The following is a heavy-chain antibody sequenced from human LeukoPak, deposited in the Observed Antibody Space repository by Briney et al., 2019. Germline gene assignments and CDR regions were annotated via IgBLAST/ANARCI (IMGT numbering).Heavy chain of an antibody. Sequence: GGSLRLSCAASGFTFSSYGMHWVRQAPGKGLEWVAVISYDGSNKYYADSVKGRFTISRDNSKNTLYLQMNSLRAEDTAVYYCAKSERGKLFDAFDIWGQGTMVTVSS. D-gene: IGHD1-1*01. CDR2: ISYDGSNK. V-gene: IGHV3-30*18. CDR3: AKSERGKLFDAFDI. CDR1: GFTFSSYG. J-gene: IGHJ3*02.